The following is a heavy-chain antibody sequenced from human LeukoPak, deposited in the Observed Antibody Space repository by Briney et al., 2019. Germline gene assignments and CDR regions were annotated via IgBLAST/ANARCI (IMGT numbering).Heavy chain of an antibody. J-gene: IGHJ4*02. D-gene: IGHD6-19*01. CDR2: INHSGST. V-gene: IGHV4-34*01. CDR1: GGSLSGYY. CDR3: ARGRAVADLDY. Sequence: SETLSLTCAVYGGSLSGYYWSWIRQPPGKGLEWIGEINHSGSTNYNPSLKSRVTISVDTSKNQFSLKLSSVTAADTAVYYCARGRAVADLDYWGQGTLVTVSS.